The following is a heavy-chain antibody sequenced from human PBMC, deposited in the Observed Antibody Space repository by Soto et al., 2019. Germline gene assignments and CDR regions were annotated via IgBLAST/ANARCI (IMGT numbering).Heavy chain of an antibody. Sequence: KTSETLSLTCTVSGGSINSNNYYWAWIRQPPGKGLAWIASIYYDGSTYYNPSLKSRVTISIETSKNQFSLRLRSVTAADTAIYYCAKVVVAATRHTDFDSWGQGTLVTVSS. CDR2: IYYDGST. J-gene: IGHJ4*02. V-gene: IGHV4-39*01. D-gene: IGHD2-15*01. CDR1: GGSINSNNYY. CDR3: AKVVVAATRHTDFDS.